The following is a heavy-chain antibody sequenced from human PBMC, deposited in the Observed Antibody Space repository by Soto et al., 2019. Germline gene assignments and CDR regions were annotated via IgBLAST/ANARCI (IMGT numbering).Heavy chain of an antibody. CDR2: INAGNGNT. CDR1: GYTFTSYA. D-gene: IGHD3-16*02. V-gene: IGHV1-3*01. CDR3: ARSLQISVWGSYRSFDY. J-gene: IGHJ4*02. Sequence: ASVKVSCKASGYTFTSYAMHWVRQAPGQRLEWMGWINAGNGNTKYSQKFQGRVTITRDTAASTAYMELSSLRSEDTAVYYCARSLQISVWGSYRSFDYWGQGTLVTVSS.